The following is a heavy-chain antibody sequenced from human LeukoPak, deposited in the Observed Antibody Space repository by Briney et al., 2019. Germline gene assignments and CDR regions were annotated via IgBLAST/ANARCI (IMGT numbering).Heavy chain of an antibody. D-gene: IGHD3-3*01. CDR1: GFTFSSYS. CDR2: ISSGSTTI. J-gene: IGHJ4*02. V-gene: IGHV3-48*01. CDR3: ARGGFTYDDFWSAYYTADY. Sequence: GGSLRLSCAASGFTFSSYSMNWVRQAPGKGLEWVSYISSGSTTIYYADSVKGRFTISRDNSKDTLYLQMNSLRAEDTAVYYCARGGFTYDDFWSAYYTADYWGQGTLVTVSS.